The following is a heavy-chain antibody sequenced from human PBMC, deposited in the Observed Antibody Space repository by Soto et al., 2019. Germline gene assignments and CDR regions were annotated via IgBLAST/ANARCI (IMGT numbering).Heavy chain of an antibody. J-gene: IGHJ4*02. CDR3: AILIDFWSGYEDDY. CDR1: GYTFTSYG. CDR2: ISAYNGNT. Sequence: ASVKVSCKASGYTFTSYGISWVRQAPGQGLEWMGWISAYNGNTNYAQKLQGRVTMTTDTSTSTAYMELRSLRSDDTAVYYCAILIDFWSGYEDDYWGQGTLVTVSS. D-gene: IGHD3-3*01. V-gene: IGHV1-18*04.